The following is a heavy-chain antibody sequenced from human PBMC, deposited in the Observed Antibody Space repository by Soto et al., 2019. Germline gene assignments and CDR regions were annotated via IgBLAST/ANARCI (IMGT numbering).Heavy chain of an antibody. CDR2: INAGNGNT. V-gene: IGHV1-3*01. J-gene: IGHJ4*02. Sequence: ASVKVSCKASGYTFTSYAMHWVRQAPGQRLEWMGWINAGNGNTKYSQKFQGRVTITRDTSASTAYMELSSLRSEDTAVYYCAREDSSSWYGFDYWGQGTLVTVSS. CDR1: GYTFTSYA. CDR3: AREDSSSWYGFDY. D-gene: IGHD6-13*01.